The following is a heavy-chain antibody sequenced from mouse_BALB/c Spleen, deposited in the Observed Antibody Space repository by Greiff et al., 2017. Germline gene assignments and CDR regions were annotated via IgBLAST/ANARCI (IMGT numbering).Heavy chain of an antibody. CDR3: ARGNYGSRNAMDY. CDR2: INPSSGYT. D-gene: IGHD1-1*01. J-gene: IGHJ4*01. CDR1: GYTFTSYT. Sequence: QVQLKQSAAELARPGASVKMSCKASGYTFTSYTMHWVKQRPGQGLEWIGYINPSSGYTEYNQKFKDKTTLTADKSSSTAYMQLSSLTSEDSAVYYCARGNYGSRNAMDYWGQGTSVTVSS. V-gene: IGHV1-4*02.